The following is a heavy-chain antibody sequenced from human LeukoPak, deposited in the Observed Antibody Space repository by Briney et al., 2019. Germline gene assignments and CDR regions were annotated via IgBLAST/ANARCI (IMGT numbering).Heavy chain of an antibody. J-gene: IGHJ4*02. CDR3: AKDDGWVQYAN. Sequence: GGSLRLSCAASGFTFSSYWMSWVRQAPGKGLEWVANIKQDGSEKYYVDSVKGRFTISRDNSKNTLYLQMNSLRAEDTAVYYCAKDDGWVQYANWGQGTLVTVSS. V-gene: IGHV3-7*03. D-gene: IGHD5-24*01. CDR1: GFTFSSYW. CDR2: IKQDGSEK.